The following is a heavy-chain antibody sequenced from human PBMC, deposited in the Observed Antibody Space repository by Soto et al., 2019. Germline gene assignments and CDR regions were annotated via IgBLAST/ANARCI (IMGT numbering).Heavy chain of an antibody. D-gene: IGHD5-12*01. V-gene: IGHV3-66*01. CDR2: IYSGGST. CDR3: ARMAVATEFNWFDP. CDR1: GFTVSSNY. J-gene: IGHJ5*02. Sequence: PGGSLRLSCAASGFTVSSNYMSWVRQAPGKGLEWVSVIYSGGSTYYADSVKGRFTISRDNSKNTLYLQMNSLRAEDTAVYYCARMAVATEFNWFDPWGQGTLVTVSS.